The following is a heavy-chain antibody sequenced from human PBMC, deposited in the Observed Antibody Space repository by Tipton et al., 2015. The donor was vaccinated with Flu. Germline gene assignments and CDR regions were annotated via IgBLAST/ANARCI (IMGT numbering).Heavy chain of an antibody. V-gene: IGHV4-59*01. CDR3: ARDNWGGVFAY. CDR1: NDYLSDYY. J-gene: IGHJ3*01. Sequence: TLSLTCTVSNDYLSDYYWNWVRQSPGKGLEWLGSIHYTWKTLHDPSLKSRVTMAVDTSKNQFFLNLTSVTAADTAVDFCARDNWGGVFAYWGQGTMVTVSS. CDR2: IHYTWKT. D-gene: IGHD7-27*01.